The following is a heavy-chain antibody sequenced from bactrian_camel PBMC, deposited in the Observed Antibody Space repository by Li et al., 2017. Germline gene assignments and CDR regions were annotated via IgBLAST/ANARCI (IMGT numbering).Heavy chain of an antibody. J-gene: IGHJ6*01. D-gene: IGHD3*01. CDR3: VTSGSVVGGRDFGY. CDR1: GFAFSSGW. V-gene: IGHV3S1*01. CDR2: ISSDGST. Sequence: HVQSVESGGGLVQPGGSLRLSCAASGFAFSSGWMFWVRQAPGKEHELVSSISSDGSTYYADSVRGRFTISKDNAKNTLFLQLNSVKTEDTAMYYCVTSGSVVGGRDFGYWGQGTQVTVS.